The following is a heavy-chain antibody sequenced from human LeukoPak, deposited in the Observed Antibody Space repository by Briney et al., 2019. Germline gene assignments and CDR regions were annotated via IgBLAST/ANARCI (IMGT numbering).Heavy chain of an antibody. Sequence: SETLSLTRTVSGGSISSYYWSWIRQPPGKGLEWIGYIYYSGSTNYNPSLKSRVTISVDTSKNQFSLKLSSVTAADTAVYYCARVGRIVVVPAEHYYFDYWGQGTLVTVSS. V-gene: IGHV4-59*01. CDR1: GGSISSYY. D-gene: IGHD2-2*01. J-gene: IGHJ4*02. CDR3: ARVGRIVVVPAEHYYFDY. CDR2: IYYSGST.